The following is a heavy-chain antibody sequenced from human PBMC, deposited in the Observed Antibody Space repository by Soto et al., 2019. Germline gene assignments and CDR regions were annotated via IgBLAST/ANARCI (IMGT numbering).Heavy chain of an antibody. CDR1: GYTFTSSG. Sequence: GASVKVSCKASGYTFTSSGISWVRQAPGQGLEWMGWISAYNGNTNYAQKFQGRVTMTTDTSTSTVYMEVTGLRSEGSAVYYCAREWANNTVIGGVTYRYYHGMDVWGQGTTVTVSS. J-gene: IGHJ6*02. D-gene: IGHD3-16*01. V-gene: IGHV1-18*01. CDR2: ISAYNGNT. CDR3: AREWANNTVIGGVTYRYYHGMDV.